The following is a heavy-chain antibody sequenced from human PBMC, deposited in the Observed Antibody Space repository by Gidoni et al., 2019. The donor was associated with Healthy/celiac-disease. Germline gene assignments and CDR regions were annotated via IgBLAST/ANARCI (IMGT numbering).Heavy chain of an antibody. CDR1: GYSFTSHW. D-gene: IGHD6-6*01. CDR2: IYPGDSDT. V-gene: IGHV5-51*01. J-gene: IGHJ4*02. CDR3: ARHNLEYSSSSEFDY. Sequence: AEVKKPGESLKISCKGSGYSFTSHWIGWVRQMPGKGLEWMGIIYPGDSDTRYSPSFQGQVTISADKSISTAYLQWSSLKASDTAMYDCARHNLEYSSSSEFDYWGQGTLVTVSS.